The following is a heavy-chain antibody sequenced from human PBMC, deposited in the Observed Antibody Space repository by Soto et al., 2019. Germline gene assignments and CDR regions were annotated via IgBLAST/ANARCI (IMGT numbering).Heavy chain of an antibody. CDR2: IFYFGST. CDR3: ARHSPDFDWLSQFDY. D-gene: IGHD3-9*01. J-gene: IGHJ4*02. CDR1: GVSISSYY. Sequence: SDTLSLTCTVYGVSISSYYWSWIRQTPGKGLEWIGYIFYFGSTNYNPSLKSRVTLSIDTSKNQLSLKLSSVTAADTAVYYCARHSPDFDWLSQFDYWGQGTLVTVS. V-gene: IGHV4-59*08.